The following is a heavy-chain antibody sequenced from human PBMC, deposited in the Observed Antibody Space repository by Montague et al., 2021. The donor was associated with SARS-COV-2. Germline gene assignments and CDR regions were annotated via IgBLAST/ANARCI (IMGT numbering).Heavy chain of an antibody. CDR2: ISYDGSNK. J-gene: IGHJ2*01. Sequence: SLRLSCAASGFTFSSYAMHWVRQAPGKGLEWVAVISYDGSNKYYADSAKGRFTISRDNSKNTLYLQMNSLRAEDTAVYYCARPTSGSYFSYFDLWGRGTLVTVSS. CDR3: ARPTSGSYFSYFDL. CDR1: GFTFSSYA. V-gene: IGHV3-30*04. D-gene: IGHD1-26*01.